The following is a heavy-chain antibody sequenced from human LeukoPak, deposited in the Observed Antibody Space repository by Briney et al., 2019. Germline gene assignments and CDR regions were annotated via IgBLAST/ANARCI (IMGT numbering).Heavy chain of an antibody. D-gene: IGHD5-12*01. V-gene: IGHV3-21*01. CDR1: GFTFSSYS. J-gene: IGHJ6*03. CDR3: ARDPGSGYDSYHDYYSEL. CDR2: ISSSSSYI. Sequence: GGSLTLSCAASGFTFSSYSMNWVRQHPGKGMEWVASISSSSSYIYYADSVKGRFTISRDNAKNSLYLQMNSLRAEDTAVYYCARDPGSGYDSYHDYYSELCGDGTPVTISS.